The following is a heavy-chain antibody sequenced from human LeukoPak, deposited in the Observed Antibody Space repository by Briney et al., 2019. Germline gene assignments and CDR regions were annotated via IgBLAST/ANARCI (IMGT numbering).Heavy chain of an antibody. Sequence: PSETLSLTCAVYGGSFSGYYWSWIRQPPGKGLEWIGEINHSGSTNYNPSLKSRVTISVDTSKNQFSLQLNSVTPEDTAVYYCARAVTYLEERIDPWGQGTLVTVSS. D-gene: IGHD2-2*02. CDR1: GGSFSGYY. V-gene: IGHV4-34*01. J-gene: IGHJ5*02. CDR2: INHSGST. CDR3: ARAVTYLEERIDP.